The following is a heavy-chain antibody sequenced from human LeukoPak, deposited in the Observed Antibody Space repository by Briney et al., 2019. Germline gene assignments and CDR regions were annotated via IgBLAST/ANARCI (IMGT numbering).Heavy chain of an antibody. D-gene: IGHD6-13*01. V-gene: IGHV3-23*01. Sequence: GGSLRLSCAASGFTFSNFAMSWVRQAPGKELEWVSGISSSGGSTYYADSVKGRFTISRDNSKNTLYLQMNSLRAEDTAVYYCARALGIAAAGWGFDYWGQGTLVTVSS. CDR3: ARALGIAAAGWGFDY. J-gene: IGHJ4*02. CDR1: GFTFSNFA. CDR2: ISSSGGST.